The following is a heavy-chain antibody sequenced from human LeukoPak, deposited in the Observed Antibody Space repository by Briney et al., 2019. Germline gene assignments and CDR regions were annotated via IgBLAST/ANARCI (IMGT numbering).Heavy chain of an antibody. D-gene: IGHD2-21*01. J-gene: IGHJ4*02. Sequence: SETLSLTCTVSGGSISSYYWGWIRQPAGKGLEWIGRIYTSGRTNYNPSLKSRLTMSVDTSKNQFSLKLSFVTAADTAVYYCARGRGGGDWGYFDYWGQGTLVTVSS. CDR3: ARGRGGGDWGYFDY. V-gene: IGHV4-4*07. CDR1: GGSISSYY. CDR2: IYTSGRT.